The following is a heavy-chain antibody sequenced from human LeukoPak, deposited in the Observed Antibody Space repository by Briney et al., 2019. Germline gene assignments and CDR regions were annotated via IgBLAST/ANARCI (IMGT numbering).Heavy chain of an antibody. D-gene: IGHD2-2*02. CDR3: ATDIAHPLGYCSSTSCYKNWFDP. J-gene: IGHJ5*02. CDR1: GYTFTDYY. Sequence: ASVKVSCKVSGYTFTDYYMHWVQQAPGKGLEWMGLVDPEDGETIYAEKFQGRVTITADTSTDTAYMELSSLRSEDTAVYYCATDIAHPLGYCSSTSCYKNWFDPWGQGTLATVSS. CDR2: VDPEDGET. V-gene: IGHV1-69-2*01.